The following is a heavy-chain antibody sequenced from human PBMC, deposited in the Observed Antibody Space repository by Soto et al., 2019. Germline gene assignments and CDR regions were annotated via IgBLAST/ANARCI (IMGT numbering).Heavy chain of an antibody. CDR3: ARDKGYCSDTSCPYFDY. V-gene: IGHV1-69*08. D-gene: IGHD2-15*01. CDR1: GGTLSSYT. J-gene: IGHJ4*02. Sequence: QVQLVQSGAEVKKPGSSVKVSCKASGGTLSSYTFSWVRQAAGQGLEWMGRVIPNLGGTNYAKKFQGRFTIVVDTSTSSAYMELNSLRYEDTAVYYCARDKGYCSDTSCPYFDYCGRGTLVTVSS. CDR2: VIPNLGGT.